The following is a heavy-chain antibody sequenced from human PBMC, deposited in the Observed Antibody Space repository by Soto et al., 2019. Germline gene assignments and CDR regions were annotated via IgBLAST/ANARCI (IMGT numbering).Heavy chain of an antibody. CDR3: ARGYGDNGRVRGSAPPAFDY. Sequence: QVQLVQSGAEVKKPGASVKVSCKASGYTFTSYGISWVRQAPGQGLEWMGWISAYNGNTNYAQKLQGRVTMTTDTPTSTAYMELRSLRSDDTAVYYCARGYGDNGRVRGSAPPAFDYWGQGTLVTVSS. CDR2: ISAYNGNT. J-gene: IGHJ4*02. D-gene: IGHD4-17*01. CDR1: GYTFTSYG. V-gene: IGHV1-18*01.